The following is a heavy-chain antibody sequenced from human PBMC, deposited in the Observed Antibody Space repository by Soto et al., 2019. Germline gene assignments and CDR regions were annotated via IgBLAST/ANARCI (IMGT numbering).Heavy chain of an antibody. CDR3: AHGSCSSADCYPNPYLDY. CDR2: IYWDDDE. J-gene: IGHJ4*02. Sequence: QITLKESGPTLVKPTQTLTLTCTFSGFSLSTTAEGVGWIRQPPGKALEWLALIYWDDDERYSPSLKSRLTITKDTSKNPVVLTMTNVDPVDTATDYCAHGSCSSADCYPNPYLDYWGQGILVTVSS. V-gene: IGHV2-5*02. CDR1: GFSLSTTAEG. D-gene: IGHD2-2*01.